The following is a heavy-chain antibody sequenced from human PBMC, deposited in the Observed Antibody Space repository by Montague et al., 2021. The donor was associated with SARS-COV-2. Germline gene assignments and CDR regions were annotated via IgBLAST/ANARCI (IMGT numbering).Heavy chain of an antibody. Sequence: SVKVSCKASGYTFIAFYIHLVRQVPGQGLEWMGWMNPNSGDTRYAHKFEGRVTMTRDTSISTAYMELRSLKSDDTAVYYCARLEGSGSYWFDPWGLGTLVTVSS. D-gene: IGHD3-10*01. CDR1: GYTFIAFY. J-gene: IGHJ5*02. CDR2: MNPNSGDT. CDR3: ARLEGSGSYWFDP. V-gene: IGHV1-2*07.